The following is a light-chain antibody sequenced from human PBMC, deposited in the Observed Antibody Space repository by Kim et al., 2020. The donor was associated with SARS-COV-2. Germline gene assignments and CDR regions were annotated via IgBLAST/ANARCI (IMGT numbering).Light chain of an antibody. Sequence: PGGTVILTRASSTGAVTSAHSANWFQQKRGQAPRALIHRTNNRHSWTPARFSGSLLGDKAALTLSPVQPEDEADYYCLLNFGGPWVFGGGTKVTVL. J-gene: IGLJ3*02. CDR2: RTN. V-gene: IGLV7-43*01. CDR1: TGAVTSAHS. CDR3: LLNFGGPWV.